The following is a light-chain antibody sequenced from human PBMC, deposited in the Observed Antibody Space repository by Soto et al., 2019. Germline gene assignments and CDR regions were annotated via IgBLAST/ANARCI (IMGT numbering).Light chain of an antibody. CDR2: GAS. Sequence: ESVLTQSPGTLSLSPGERATLSCRASQSVSSNYLAWYQQKPGQTPRLLIYGASTRATGIPDRFSGSGSATDFTLTISRLEPEDSAVYYCQQYGSSPTWTFGQGTKVEIK. J-gene: IGKJ1*01. CDR1: QSVSSNY. CDR3: QQYGSSPTWT. V-gene: IGKV3-20*01.